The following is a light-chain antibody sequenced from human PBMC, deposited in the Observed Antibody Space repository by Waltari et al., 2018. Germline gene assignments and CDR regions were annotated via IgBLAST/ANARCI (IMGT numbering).Light chain of an antibody. J-gene: IGKJ2*01. Sequence: DIQLTQSPSSLSASLGDRVTISCRATQAIGNSLVWYQQRPGEVPGLLIFAASTLQSGGSSRFSGSGSGTDFTLTISSLQPEDVGTYFCQNYGSDPVYTFGQGTRL. CDR1: QAIGNS. V-gene: IGKV1-27*01. CDR3: QNYGSDPVYT. CDR2: AAS.